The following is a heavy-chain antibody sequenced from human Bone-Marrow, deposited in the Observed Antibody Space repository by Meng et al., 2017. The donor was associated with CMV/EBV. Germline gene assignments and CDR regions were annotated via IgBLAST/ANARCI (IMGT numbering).Heavy chain of an antibody. V-gene: IGHV3-15*01. CDR3: TTDYPNWNYPIDY. J-gene: IGHJ4*02. CDR2: IKSKTDGGTT. Sequence: GESLKIPCAASGFTFSNAWMSWVRQAPGKGLEWVGRIKSKTDGGTTDYAAPVRGRFTISRDDSKNTLYLQMNSPKTEDTAVYYCTTDYPNWNYPIDYWGQGTLVTVSS. D-gene: IGHD1-7*01. CDR1: GFTFSNAW.